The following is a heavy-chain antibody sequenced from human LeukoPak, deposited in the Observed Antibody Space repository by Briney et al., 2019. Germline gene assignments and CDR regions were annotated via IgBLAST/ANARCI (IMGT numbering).Heavy chain of an antibody. CDR3: ARVGPLRYFDWSYPGGWFDP. J-gene: IGHJ5*02. D-gene: IGHD3-9*01. V-gene: IGHV3-48*03. CDR1: GFTFSSYE. CDR2: ISSSGSTI. Sequence: GGSLRLSCAASGFTFSSYEMNWARQAPGKGLEWVSYISSSGSTIYYADSVKGRFTISRDNAKNSLYLQMNSLRAEDTAVYYCARVGPLRYFDWSYPGGWFDPWGQGTLVTVSS.